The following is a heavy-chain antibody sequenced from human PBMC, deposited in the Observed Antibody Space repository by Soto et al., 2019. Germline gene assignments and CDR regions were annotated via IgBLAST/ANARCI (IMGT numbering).Heavy chain of an antibody. D-gene: IGHD3-10*01. J-gene: IGHJ5*01. CDR2: MNPNSGNT. CDR1: GYTFSSYD. Sequence: QVLLVQSGAEVKKPGASVKVSCKGSGYTFSSYDIHWVRQAPGHGLEWMGWMNPNSGNTGYAQRFRGRVPTTRNAAISTAYMELCSLTSEDTAIYYCTRAYGAETFDFWGQGTRVTVSS. CDR3: TRAYGAETFDF. V-gene: IGHV1-8*01.